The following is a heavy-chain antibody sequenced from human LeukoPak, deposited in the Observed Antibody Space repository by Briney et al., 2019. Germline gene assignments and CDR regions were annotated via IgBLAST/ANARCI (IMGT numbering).Heavy chain of an antibody. D-gene: IGHD3-9*01. V-gene: IGHV3-20*04. CDR3: ARATNNYDILTGYYNRGANYYYYYMDV. CDR2: INWNGGST. J-gene: IGHJ6*03. Sequence: RTGGSLRLSCAASGFTFDDYGMSWVRQAPGKGLEWVSGINWNGGSTGYADSVKGRFTISRDNAKNSLYLQMNSLRAEDTALYYCARATNNYDILTGYYNRGANYYYYYMDVWGKGTTVTVSS. CDR1: GFTFDDYG.